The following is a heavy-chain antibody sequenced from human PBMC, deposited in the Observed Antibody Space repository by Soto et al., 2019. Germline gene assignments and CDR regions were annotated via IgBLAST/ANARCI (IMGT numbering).Heavy chain of an antibody. Sequence: WTWLRQLPGKGLEWIGYIYYTGNTYYNPSLKSRPTISIDTSENQFSLQLTSVTAADPAVYFCAGVHDAYKVRYWGQGTLVTVSS. CDR2: IYYTGNT. CDR3: AGVHDAYKVRY. V-gene: IGHV4-31*02. J-gene: IGHJ4*02. D-gene: IGHD1-1*01.